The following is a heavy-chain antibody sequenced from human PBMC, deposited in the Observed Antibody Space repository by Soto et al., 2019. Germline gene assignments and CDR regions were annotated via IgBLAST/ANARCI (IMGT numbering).Heavy chain of an antibody. J-gene: IGHJ6*02. V-gene: IGHV4-39*01. CDR2: IYYSGST. CDR1: GGSISSSSYS. CDR3: GRQPGHGSSTTCFGYYSVDV. Sequence: QLQLQESGPRLVKPSETLSLTCSVSGGSISSSSYSWGWIRQPPGKGLEWIGTIYYSGSTHYNPSLEGRVARSADTPNNQLPLRLSSVTAADTAVYYCGRQPGHGSSTTCFGYYSVDVWGQGTTVTVS. D-gene: IGHD2-2*01.